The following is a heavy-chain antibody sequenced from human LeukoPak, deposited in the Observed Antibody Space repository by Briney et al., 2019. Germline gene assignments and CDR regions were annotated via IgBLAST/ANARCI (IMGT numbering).Heavy chain of an antibody. V-gene: IGHV3-30*14. Sequence: GGSLRLSCAASGFTFSSYAMHWVRQAPGKGLEWVAVISYDGSNKYYADSVKGRFTISRDNSKNTLYLQMNSLRAEDTAVYYCARVAPAGKASSFDYWGQGTLVTVSS. D-gene: IGHD2-2*01. J-gene: IGHJ4*02. CDR3: ARVAPAGKASSFDY. CDR2: ISYDGSNK. CDR1: GFTFSSYA.